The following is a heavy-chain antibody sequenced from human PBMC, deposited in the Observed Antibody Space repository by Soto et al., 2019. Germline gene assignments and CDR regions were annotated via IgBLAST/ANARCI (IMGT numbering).Heavy chain of an antibody. V-gene: IGHV3-23*01. D-gene: IGHD3-22*01. CDR1: GFTFSSYA. CDR3: ARVYYYDSSGYYSTGDAFDI. CDR2: ISGSGGST. Sequence: EVQLLESGGGLVQPGGSLRLSCAASGFTFSSYAMSWVRQAPGKGLEWVSAISGSGGSTYYADSVKGRFTISRDNSKNKLYLQMNSLRAEDTAVYYCARVYYYDSSGYYSTGDAFDIWGQGTMVTVSS. J-gene: IGHJ3*02.